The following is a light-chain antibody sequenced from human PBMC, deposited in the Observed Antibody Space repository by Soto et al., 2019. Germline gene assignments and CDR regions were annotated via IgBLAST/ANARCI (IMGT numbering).Light chain of an antibody. CDR2: DAS. V-gene: IGKV3-15*01. J-gene: IGKJ4*01. CDR3: PHHPTSPAP. CDR1: QNISSS. Sequence: EIQVRQAPGGLSMSGGERCRVRGLASQNISSSLAWYQQKPGQGPSLLIYDASTMDSGIPARFSGSRSGTAFTLTLSSLEPDDFAAYSCPHHPTSPAPFGGGTKVDIK.